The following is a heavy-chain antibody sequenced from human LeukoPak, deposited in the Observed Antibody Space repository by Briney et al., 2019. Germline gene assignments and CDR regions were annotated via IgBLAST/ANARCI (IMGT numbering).Heavy chain of an antibody. D-gene: IGHD5-18*01. J-gene: IGHJ3*02. CDR2: FDPEDGET. CDR1: GYSLTELS. CDR3: ATDRRYGSAFDI. Sequence: ASVTVSCKVSGYSLTELSMHWVRQAPGKGLEWMGGFDPEDGETIYAQKFQGRVTMTEGTSTDTAYMELSSLRSEDTAVYYCATDRRYGSAFDIWGQGTMVTVSS. V-gene: IGHV1-24*01.